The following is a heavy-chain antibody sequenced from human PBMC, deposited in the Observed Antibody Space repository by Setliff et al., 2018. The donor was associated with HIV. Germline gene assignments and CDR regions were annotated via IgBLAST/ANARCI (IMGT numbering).Heavy chain of an antibody. CDR2: ISGTGTTV. J-gene: IGHJ6*02. CDR1: GFVFRDHS. Sequence: GGSLRLSCTASGFVFRDHSLHWVRQAPGGGLEWLSYISGTGTTVSYADSVRGRFIISRDSVRNVMYLHIKSLRVEGTAVYYCARDYLYYNMYNGSPVYGMDVWGQGTTVTVSS. D-gene: IGHD3-10*01. V-gene: IGHV3-48*01. CDR3: ARDYLYYNMYNGSPVYGMDV.